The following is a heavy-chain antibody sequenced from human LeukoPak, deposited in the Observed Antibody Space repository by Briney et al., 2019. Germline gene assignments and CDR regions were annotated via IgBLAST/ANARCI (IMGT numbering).Heavy chain of an antibody. Sequence: ASVKVSCKASGYSFTSYGISWVRQAPGQGLEWMGWISACNGNTNYAQKLQGRVTMTTDTSTSTAYMELRSLRSDDTAVYYCARDDRNYYGSGSYDYWGQGTLVTVSS. CDR1: GYSFTSYG. D-gene: IGHD3-10*01. CDR3: ARDDRNYYGSGSYDY. V-gene: IGHV1-18*01. CDR2: ISACNGNT. J-gene: IGHJ4*02.